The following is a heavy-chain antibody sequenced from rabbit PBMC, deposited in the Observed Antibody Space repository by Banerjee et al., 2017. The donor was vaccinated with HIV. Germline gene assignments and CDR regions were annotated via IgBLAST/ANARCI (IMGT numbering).Heavy chain of an antibody. J-gene: IGHJ4*01. CDR2: IYTGSGST. CDR3: VRDRSTYGYGGYAYALNL. Sequence: QSLEESGGDLVKPGGTLTLTCKASGIDFSSDYYMCWVRQAPGKGLEWIASIYTGSGSTYYASWAKGRFTISKTSSTTVTLQMTSLTAADTATYFCVRDRSTYGYGGYAYALNLWGPGTLVTVS. CDR1: GIDFSSDYY. D-gene: IGHD6-1*01. V-gene: IGHV1S40*01.